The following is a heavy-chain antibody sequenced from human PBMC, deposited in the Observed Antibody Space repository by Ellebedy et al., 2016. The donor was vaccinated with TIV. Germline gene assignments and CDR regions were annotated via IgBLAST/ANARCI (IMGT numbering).Heavy chain of an antibody. CDR2: INTGGSTI. CDR1: GFLFSSYE. CDR3: AKGLDSAIVVVIDY. V-gene: IGHV3-48*03. Sequence: GESLKISCTASGFLFSSYELTWVRQAPGKGLEWISYINTGGSTIHYADSVKGRFTITRDDAKNSRYLQMNSLRAEDTAVYYCAKGLDSAIVVVIDYWGQGTLVTVSS. J-gene: IGHJ4*02. D-gene: IGHD3-22*01.